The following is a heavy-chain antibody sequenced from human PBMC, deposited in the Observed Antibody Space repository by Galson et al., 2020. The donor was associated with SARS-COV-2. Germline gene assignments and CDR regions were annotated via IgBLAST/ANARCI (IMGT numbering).Heavy chain of an antibody. CDR3: GTAGDY. CDR1: GLTFNIFW. J-gene: IGHJ4*02. D-gene: IGHD3-10*01. V-gene: IGHV3-7*05. Sequence: TGGSLRLSCRAYGLTFNIFWMSWVRQSPGKGLEWVANIDDAGTRTYYVDSVRGRFTISSDNAKNTRYLEMNNLRVDDSAVYYCGTAGDYWGQGTLVTVSS. CDR2: IDDAGTRT.